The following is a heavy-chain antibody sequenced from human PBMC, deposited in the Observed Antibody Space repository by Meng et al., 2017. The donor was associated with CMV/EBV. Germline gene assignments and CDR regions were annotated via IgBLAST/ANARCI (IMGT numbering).Heavy chain of an antibody. CDR2: INPNSGGT. D-gene: IGHD3-16*01. J-gene: IGHJ4*02. Sequence: QVQLVPSGAEVKKPGASVKVSCKASGYTVTDYYLHWVRQAPGQWLEWMGWINPNSGGTNYAQKFQGRVTMTRDTSISTAYMELSRLRSDDTAVHYCARHYDYDDYWGQGTLVTVSS. CDR1: GYTVTDYY. CDR3: ARHYDYDDY. V-gene: IGHV1-2*02.